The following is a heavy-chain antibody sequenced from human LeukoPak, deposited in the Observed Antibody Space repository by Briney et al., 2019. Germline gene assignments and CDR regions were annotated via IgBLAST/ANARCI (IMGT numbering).Heavy chain of an antibody. V-gene: IGHV3-11*01. J-gene: IGHJ4*02. D-gene: IGHD3-16*01. CDR1: GFTFSDYY. Sequence: GGSLRLSCAASGFTFSDYYMSWIRQAPGKGLEWVSYISSSGSTIYYADSVKGRFTISRDNAKNSLYLQMNSLRAEDTAVYYCASYRVRYYDYVWGTSGPIDYWGQGTLVTVSS. CDR2: ISSSGSTI. CDR3: ASYRVRYYDYVWGTSGPIDY.